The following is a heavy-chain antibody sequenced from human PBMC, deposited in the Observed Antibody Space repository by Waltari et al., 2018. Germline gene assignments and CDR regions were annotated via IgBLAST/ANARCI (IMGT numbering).Heavy chain of an antibody. V-gene: IGHV4-34*01. CDR1: GGSFSGYY. CDR3: ARGQFGIQLWFAPNWFDP. D-gene: IGHD5-18*01. J-gene: IGHJ5*02. Sequence: QVQLQQWGAGLLKPSETLSLTCAVYGGSFSGYYWRWIRQPPGKGLEWIGEINHRGSTNSNPSLKSRLTISVDTSKNQFSLKLSSVTAADTAVYYCARGQFGIQLWFAPNWFDPWGQGTLVTVSS. CDR2: INHRGST.